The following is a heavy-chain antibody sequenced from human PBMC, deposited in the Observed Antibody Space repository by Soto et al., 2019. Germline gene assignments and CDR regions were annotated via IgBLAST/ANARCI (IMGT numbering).Heavy chain of an antibody. J-gene: IGHJ6*01. D-gene: IGHD3-10*01. CDR3: AREGGPVLIWLGESLYGMEV. V-gene: IGHV1-18*04. Sequence: ASVXVCCKACVYSFTIYGIIFFRQAPGQGLDCMGWISAYNGNTNYAQKLQGRVTMTTDTSTSTAYMELRSLRSDDTAVYYCAREGGPVLIWLGESLYGMEVWGQGTTV. CDR2: ISAYNGNT. CDR1: VYSFTIYG.